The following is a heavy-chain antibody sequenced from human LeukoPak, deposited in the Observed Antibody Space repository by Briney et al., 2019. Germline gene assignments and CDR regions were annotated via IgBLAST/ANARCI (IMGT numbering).Heavy chain of an antibody. CDR2: INHSGST. CDR1: GGSFSGYY. CDR3: ARHGPPLLWFGELLPRDAFDI. J-gene: IGHJ3*02. Sequence: SETLSLTCAAYGGSFSGYYWSWIRQPPGKGLEWIGEINHSGSTNYNPSLKSRVTISVDTSKNQFSLKLSSVTAADTAVYYCARHGPPLLWFGELLPRDAFDIWGQGTMVTVSS. D-gene: IGHD3-10*01. V-gene: IGHV4-34*01.